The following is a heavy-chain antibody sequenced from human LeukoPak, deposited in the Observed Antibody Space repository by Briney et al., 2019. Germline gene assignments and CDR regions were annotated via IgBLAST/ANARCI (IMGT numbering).Heavy chain of an antibody. V-gene: IGHV3-30*18. CDR3: AKGGGCPDY. J-gene: IGHJ4*02. D-gene: IGHD3-10*01. CDR1: GFTFSSYG. CDR2: ISYDGSNK. Sequence: GGSLRLSCAASGFTFSSYGMHWVRQAPGKGLEWVAVISYDGSNKHYADSVKGRFTISRDNSKNTLYLQMNSLRAEDTAVYYCAKGGGCPDYWGQGTLVTVSS.